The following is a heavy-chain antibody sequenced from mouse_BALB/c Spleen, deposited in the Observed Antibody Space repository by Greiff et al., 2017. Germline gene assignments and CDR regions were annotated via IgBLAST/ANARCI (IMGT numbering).Heavy chain of an antibody. D-gene: IGHD2-13*01. CDR3: ARGDLGY. Sequence: VQRVESGAELVRPGVSVKISCKGSGYTFTDYAMHWVKQSHAKSLEWIGVISTYYGDASYNQKFKGKATMTVDKSSSTAYMELARLTSEDSAIYYCARGDLGYWGQGTTLTVSS. CDR1: GYTFTDYA. V-gene: IGHV1S137*01. J-gene: IGHJ2*01. CDR2: ISTYYGDA.